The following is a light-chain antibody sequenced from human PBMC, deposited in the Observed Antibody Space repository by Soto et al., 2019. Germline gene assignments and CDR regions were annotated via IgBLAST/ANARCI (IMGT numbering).Light chain of an antibody. V-gene: IGKV3-11*01. Sequence: IVLTQSPAAVSLSQGQRATLSCRASQKISGYLAWYQQKPGQAPRLLIYDASNRATGIPVRFSGSGSGTDYTLTVSSLEPEDFAVYYCQQRSNLPWTFGQGTKVAIK. CDR3: QQRSNLPWT. J-gene: IGKJ1*01. CDR2: DAS. CDR1: QKISGY.